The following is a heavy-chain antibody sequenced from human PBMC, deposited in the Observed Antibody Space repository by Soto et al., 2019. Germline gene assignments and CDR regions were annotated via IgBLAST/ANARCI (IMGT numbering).Heavy chain of an antibody. CDR3: ARGLSGSCYYYYYGMDV. D-gene: IGHD1-26*01. CDR1: GYTFTSYD. Sequence: ASVKVSCKASGYTFTSYDINWVRQATGQGLEWMGWMNPNNGNTGYAQKFQGRVTMTRNTSISTAYMELSSLRSEDTAVYYCARGLSGSCYYYYYGMDVWGQGTTVTVSS. V-gene: IGHV1-8*01. CDR2: MNPNNGNT. J-gene: IGHJ6*02.